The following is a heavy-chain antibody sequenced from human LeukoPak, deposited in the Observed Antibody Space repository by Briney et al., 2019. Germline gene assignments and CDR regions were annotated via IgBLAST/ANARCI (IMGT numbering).Heavy chain of an antibody. J-gene: IGHJ3*02. D-gene: IGHD3-22*01. CDR1: GFTFSNYW. CDR3: AIDQFDRDYYDCSGYLGRAFDI. Sequence: PGGSLRLSCVASGFTFSNYWMSWVRKPPGKGLEWVANIKQDGSEKYYVDSVKGRFTISRDNAKNSLYLQMNILRAEDTAVYYCAIDQFDRDYYDCSGYLGRAFDIWGQGTMVTVSS. CDR2: IKQDGSEK. V-gene: IGHV3-7*01.